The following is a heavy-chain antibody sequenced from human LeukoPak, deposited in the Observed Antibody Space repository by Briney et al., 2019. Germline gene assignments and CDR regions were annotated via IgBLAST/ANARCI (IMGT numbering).Heavy chain of an antibody. Sequence: SETLSLTCTVSGGSISSYYWSWIRQPPGKGLEWIGYIYYSGSTNYNPSLKSRVTISVDTSKNQFSLKLSSVTAADTAVYYCAREPLGDYDILTGYYRPYYFDYWGQGTLVAVSS. CDR2: IYYSGST. J-gene: IGHJ4*02. D-gene: IGHD3-9*01. CDR1: GGSISSYY. CDR3: AREPLGDYDILTGYYRPYYFDY. V-gene: IGHV4-59*12.